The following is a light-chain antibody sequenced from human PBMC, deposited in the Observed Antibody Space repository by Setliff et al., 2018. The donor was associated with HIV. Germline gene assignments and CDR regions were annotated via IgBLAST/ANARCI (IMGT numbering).Light chain of an antibody. CDR3: QSADSSGRV. CDR2: KDS. CDR1: ALPNQY. V-gene: IGLV3-25*03. J-gene: IGLJ3*02. Sequence: SYELTQPPSVSVSPGQTARITCSGDALPNQYAYWYQQKPGQAPVLVLYKDSERPSGIPERFSGSRSGTTVTLSISGVQAEDEADYYCQSADSSGRVFGGGTKVTV.